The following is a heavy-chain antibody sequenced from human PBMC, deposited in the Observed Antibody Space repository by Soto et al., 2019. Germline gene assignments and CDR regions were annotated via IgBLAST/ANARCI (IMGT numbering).Heavy chain of an antibody. CDR1: GYTFTVYY. V-gene: IGHV1-2*02. J-gene: IGHJ4*02. CDR3: ARDLEKGGGSAGFDY. CDR2: INPKSGGT. D-gene: IGHD1-26*01. Sequence: ASVKVSCKASGYTFTVYYMHWVRQAPGQGLEWMGWINPKSGGTMYPQKFQGRVTMTWDTSISTAYMALTRLRSDDTAVYYCARDLEKGGGSAGFDYWGQGTLVTVSS.